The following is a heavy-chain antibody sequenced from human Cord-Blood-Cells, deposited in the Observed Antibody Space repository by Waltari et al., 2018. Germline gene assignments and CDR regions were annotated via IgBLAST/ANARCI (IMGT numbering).Heavy chain of an antibody. CDR1: GYTFTGSY. CDR2: VNPNRGVT. D-gene: IGHD6-6*01. V-gene: IGHV1-2*02. CDR3: ARVGGIADRSTPIDY. Sequence: QVQLVQAGAEVKKHGVSVTVSCKASGYTFTGSYMTWVRQATGHGLEWMGLVNPNRGVTNYAQKFQGRVNMTRDTSISTAYMELSRLRSDDTAVYYCARVGGIADRSTPIDYWGQGTLVTGSS. J-gene: IGHJ4*02.